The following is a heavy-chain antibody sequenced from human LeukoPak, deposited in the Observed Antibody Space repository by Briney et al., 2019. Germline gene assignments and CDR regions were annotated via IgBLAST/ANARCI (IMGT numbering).Heavy chain of an antibody. Sequence: GGSLRLSCAASGVTFSSYGMYWVRQAPGKGLEWVAFIRNDGSKKYYADSVKGRFTISRDNSKNTLYLQMNSLRAEDTAVYYCAKDWSSSGGINFDYWGQGTLVTVSS. V-gene: IGHV3-30*02. CDR3: AKDWSSSGGINFDY. D-gene: IGHD6-13*01. J-gene: IGHJ4*02. CDR1: GVTFSSYG. CDR2: IRNDGSKK.